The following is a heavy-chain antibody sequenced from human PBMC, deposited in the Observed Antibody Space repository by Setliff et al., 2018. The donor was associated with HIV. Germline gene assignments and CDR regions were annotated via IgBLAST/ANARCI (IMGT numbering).Heavy chain of an antibody. V-gene: IGHV1-2*02. CDR2: INHNSGGG. Sequence: ASVKVSCKASGYTFTGHDLHWVRQAPGQGLEWMGWINHNSGGGNYAQNFQGRVTMTRDTSISTAYMELNRLTSDDTAVYFCAREGFGNTGDIAMAVPDYWGQGTLVTVSS. D-gene: IGHD5-18*01. J-gene: IGHJ4*02. CDR3: AREGFGNTGDIAMAVPDY. CDR1: GYTFTGHD.